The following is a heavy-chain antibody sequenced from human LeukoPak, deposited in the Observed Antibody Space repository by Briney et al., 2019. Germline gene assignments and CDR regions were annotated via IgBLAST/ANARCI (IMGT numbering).Heavy chain of an antibody. J-gene: IGHJ4*02. Sequence: GESLKISCKGSGYSFTSYWIGWVRQMPGKGLEWMGIIYPGDSGTRYSPSFQGQVTISADKSISTAYLQWSSLKASDTAMYYCARSLAVADPTGTGYYFDYWGQGTLVTVSS. CDR3: ARSLAVADPTGTGYYFDY. D-gene: IGHD6-19*01. V-gene: IGHV5-51*01. CDR1: GYSFTSYW. CDR2: IYPGDSGT.